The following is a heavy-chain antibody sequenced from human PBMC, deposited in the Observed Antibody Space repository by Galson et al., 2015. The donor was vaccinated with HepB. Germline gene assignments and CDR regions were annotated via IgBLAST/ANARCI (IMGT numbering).Heavy chain of an antibody. D-gene: IGHD3-9*01. CDR2: VDPEDGET. Sequence: VKVSCKVSGYTFTDYYMHWVQQAPGKGLEWMGLVDPEDGETIYAEKFQGRVTITADTSTDTAYMEQSSLRSEDTAVYYCATGNSDYDILTGGMDVWGKGTTVTVSS. J-gene: IGHJ6*03. CDR1: GYTFTDYY. CDR3: ATGNSDYDILTGGMDV. V-gene: IGHV1-69-2*01.